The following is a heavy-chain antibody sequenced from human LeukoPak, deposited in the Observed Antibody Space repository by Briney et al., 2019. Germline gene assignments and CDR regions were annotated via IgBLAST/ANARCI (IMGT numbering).Heavy chain of an antibody. CDR3: AKGAGGFSYYNWFDP. V-gene: IGHV4-39*07. D-gene: IGHD5-18*01. Sequence: PSETLSLTCTVSGGSISSINYYWGWIRQPPGKGLEWIGSIYYSGTTHYNPSLESRVTISVDTSKNQFSLKLASVTAADTAIYYCAKGAGGFSYYNWFDPWGQGTLVTVSS. CDR2: IYYSGTT. J-gene: IGHJ5*02. CDR1: GGSISSINYY.